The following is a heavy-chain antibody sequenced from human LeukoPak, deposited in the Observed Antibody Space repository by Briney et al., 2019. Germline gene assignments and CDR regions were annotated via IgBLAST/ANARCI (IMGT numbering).Heavy chain of an antibody. V-gene: IGHV4-30-4*08. CDR3: ARVGDFWSGNLPYFDY. J-gene: IGHJ4*02. D-gene: IGHD3-3*01. Sequence: SETLSLTCTVSGGSTSSANYYWSWIRQPPGKGLEWIGYIYYSGSTSYNPSLKSRLIILIDASKNQFSLHLSSVTAADTAVYYCARVGDFWSGNLPYFDYWGQGALVTISS. CDR1: GGSTSSANYY. CDR2: IYYSGST.